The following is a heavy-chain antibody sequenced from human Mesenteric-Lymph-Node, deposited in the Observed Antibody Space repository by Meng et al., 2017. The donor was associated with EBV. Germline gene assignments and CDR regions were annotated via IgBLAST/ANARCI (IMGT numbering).Heavy chain of an antibody. D-gene: IGHD2-8*02. J-gene: IGHJ5*02. CDR2: INHSGST. V-gene: IGHV4-34*01. Sequence: QGQLQRVGAGLLRPSEPLSLTCAVYGGSFSGYYWSWIRQPPGKGLEWIGEINHSGSTNYNPSLKSRVTISVDTSKNQFSLKLSSVTAADTAVYYCARIIGYCTGGVCYGDWFDPWGQGTLVTSPQ. CDR1: GGSFSGYY. CDR3: ARIIGYCTGGVCYGDWFDP.